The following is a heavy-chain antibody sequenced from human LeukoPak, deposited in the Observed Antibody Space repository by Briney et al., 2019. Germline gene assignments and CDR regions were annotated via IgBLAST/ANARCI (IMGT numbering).Heavy chain of an antibody. J-gene: IGHJ4*02. D-gene: IGHD2-15*01. CDR3: ARGQDGDYSFDY. CDR1: GFTFSSYA. V-gene: IGHV3-7*01. CDR2: IKQDGSEK. Sequence: GGSLRLSCAASGFTFSSYAMHWVRQAPGKGLEWVANIKQDGSEKYYVDSVKGRFTISRDNAKNSLYLQMNSLRAEDTAVYYCARGQDGDYSFDYWGQGTLVTVSS.